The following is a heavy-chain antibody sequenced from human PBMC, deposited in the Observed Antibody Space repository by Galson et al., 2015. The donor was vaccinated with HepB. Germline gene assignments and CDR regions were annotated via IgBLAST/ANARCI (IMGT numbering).Heavy chain of an antibody. CDR2: ISYDGSNK. CDR3: ARPVWQQLVGVCDY. Sequence: SLRLSCAASGFTFSSYGMHWVRQAPGKGLEWVAVISYDGSNKYYADSVKGRFTISRDNSKNTLYLQMNSLRAEDTAVYYCARPVWQQLVGVCDYWGQGTLVTVSS. J-gene: IGHJ4*02. CDR1: GFTFSSYG. D-gene: IGHD6-13*01. V-gene: IGHV3-30*03.